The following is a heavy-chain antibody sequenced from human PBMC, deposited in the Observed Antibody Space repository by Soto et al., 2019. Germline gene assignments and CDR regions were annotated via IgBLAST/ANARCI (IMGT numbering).Heavy chain of an antibody. D-gene: IGHD3-22*01. V-gene: IGHV3-23*01. CDR2: ISGSGGST. CDR3: AKDSYYDSSGYSRTYYYYGMDV. J-gene: IGHJ6*02. CDR1: GFTFSSYA. Sequence: GGSLRLSCAASGFTFSSYAMSWVRQAPGKGLEWVSAISGSGGSTYYADSVKGRFTISRDNSKNTLYLQMSSLRAEDTAVYYCAKDSYYDSSGYSRTYYYYGMDVWGQGTTVTVSS.